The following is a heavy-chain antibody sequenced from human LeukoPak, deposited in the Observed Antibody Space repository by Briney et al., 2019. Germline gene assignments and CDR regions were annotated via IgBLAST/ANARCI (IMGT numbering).Heavy chain of an antibody. CDR1: GYTFTGYY. V-gene: IGHV1-2*06. Sequence: ASVKVSCKASGYTFTGYYMHWVRQAPGQGLEWMGRINPNSGGTNYAQKFQGRVTMTRDTSISTAYMELSRLRSDDTAVYYCAREGLGYCSSTSCYTKAADIWGQGTMVTVSS. CDR3: AREGLGYCSSTSCYTKAADI. D-gene: IGHD2-2*02. CDR2: INPNSGGT. J-gene: IGHJ3*02.